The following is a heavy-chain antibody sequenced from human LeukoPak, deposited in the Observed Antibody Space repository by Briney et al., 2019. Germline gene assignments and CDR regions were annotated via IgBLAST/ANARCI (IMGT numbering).Heavy chain of an antibody. J-gene: IGHJ4*02. Sequence: GGSLRLSCAASGFTFSSYAMHWVRQAPGKGLEWVAVISYDGSNKYYADSVKGRFTISRDNSKNTLYLQMNSLRAEDTAVYYCARGAPLYYYDSSGYYSSYFDYWGQGTLVTVSS. CDR1: GFTFSSYA. V-gene: IGHV3-30-3*01. CDR3: ARGAPLYYYDSSGYYSSYFDY. CDR2: ISYDGSNK. D-gene: IGHD3-22*01.